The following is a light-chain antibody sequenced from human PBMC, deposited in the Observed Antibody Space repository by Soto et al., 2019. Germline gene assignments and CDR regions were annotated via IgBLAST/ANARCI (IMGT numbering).Light chain of an antibody. Sequence: EIVLTQSPGTLSLSPGERATLSCRASQSVSSSYLAWYQQKPGQAPRLLIYGASSRATGIPDRFSGSGSGTDFTLSISRLETEDVAVYYCQQYDRSPGLFTFGPGTKVDIK. CDR1: QSVSSSY. V-gene: IGKV3-20*01. J-gene: IGKJ3*01. CDR3: QQYDRSPGLFT. CDR2: GAS.